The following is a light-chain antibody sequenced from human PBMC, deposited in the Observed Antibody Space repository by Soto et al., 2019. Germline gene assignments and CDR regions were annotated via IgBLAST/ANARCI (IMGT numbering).Light chain of an antibody. Sequence: EIVLTQSPATLSFSPGERATLSCRASQSVNSYLAWFQQKPGQSPRLLIYDASNRATGIPARFSGSGSGTDFTLTISSLEPEDFEVYYCQQRNTWPLTFGGGTKVEIK. CDR1: QSVNSY. CDR2: DAS. V-gene: IGKV3-11*01. J-gene: IGKJ4*01. CDR3: QQRNTWPLT.